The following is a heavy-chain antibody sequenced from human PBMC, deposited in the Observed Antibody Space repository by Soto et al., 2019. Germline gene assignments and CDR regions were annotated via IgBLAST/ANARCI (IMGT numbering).Heavy chain of an antibody. CDR1: GFTFSSYA. CDR2: ISTTSTFI. CDR3: ARDKDNWNDGPFDL. J-gene: IGHJ4*02. Sequence: EVQLVESGGGLVKPGGSLRLSCAASGFTFSSYAMNWVRQAPGRGLEWISYISTTSTFIYYADSVKDRFTISRDNAHNSLYLQMNSLRAEDTATYYCARDKDNWNDGPFDLWGQGTLVTVSS. D-gene: IGHD1-20*01. V-gene: IGHV3-21*01.